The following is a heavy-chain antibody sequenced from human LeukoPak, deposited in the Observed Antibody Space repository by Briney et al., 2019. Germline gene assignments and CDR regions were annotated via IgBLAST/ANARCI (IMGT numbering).Heavy chain of an antibody. CDR2: VNPNSGGT. Sequence: ASVKVSCKASGYTFTGYYLHWVRLAPGQGLEWMGWVNPNSGGTNYAQKLQGRVTMTTDTSTSTAYMELRSLRSDDTAVYYCARDPPYGDYISSAVRYFDLWGRGTLVTVSS. D-gene: IGHD4-17*01. CDR1: GYTFTGYY. V-gene: IGHV1-2*02. CDR3: ARDPPYGDYISSAVRYFDL. J-gene: IGHJ2*01.